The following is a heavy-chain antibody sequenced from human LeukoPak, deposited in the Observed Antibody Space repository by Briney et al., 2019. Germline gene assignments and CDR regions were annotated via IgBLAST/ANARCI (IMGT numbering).Heavy chain of an antibody. CDR2: IRFDGSNK. CDR3: AKDYVFWSGYYSPTRGYFDY. Sequence: GGSLRLSCAASGFTFSSSGMHWVRQAPGKGLEWVAFIRFDGSNKYYADSVKGRFTISRDNSKNTLYLQMNSLRAEDAAVYYCAKDYVFWSGYYSPTRGYFDYWGQGTLVTVSS. V-gene: IGHV3-30*02. D-gene: IGHD3-3*01. CDR1: GFTFSSSG. J-gene: IGHJ4*02.